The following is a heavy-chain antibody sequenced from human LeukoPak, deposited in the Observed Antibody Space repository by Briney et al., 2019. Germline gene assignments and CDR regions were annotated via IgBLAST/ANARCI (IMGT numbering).Heavy chain of an antibody. CDR1: GGSVSSGSYY. D-gene: IGHD5-18*01. V-gene: IGHV4-61*01. CDR2: IYYSGST. CDR3: ATGYSYDNYFDY. J-gene: IGHJ4*02. Sequence: SETLSLTCTVSGGSVSSGSYYWSWIRQPPGKGLEWIGYIYYSGSTNYNPSLKSRVTISVDTSKNQFSLKLSSVTAADTAVYYCATGYSYDNYFDYWGQGTLVTVSS.